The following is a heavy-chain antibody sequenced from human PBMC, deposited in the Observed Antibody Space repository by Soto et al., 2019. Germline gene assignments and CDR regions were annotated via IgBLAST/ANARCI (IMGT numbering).Heavy chain of an antibody. V-gene: IGHV4-30-2*01. CDR1: GGSISSGGYS. J-gene: IGHJ4*02. CDR3: ARVPDD. CDR2: IYHSGST. Sequence: QLQLQESGSGLVKPSQTLSLTCAVSGGSISSGGYSWSWIRQPPGTGLEWIGYIYHSGSTSSKPSFKSRVTISVDRSKIQFSLKMSCVAVADRAVYYCARVPDDWGQGTLGTVSS. D-gene: IGHD3-3*01.